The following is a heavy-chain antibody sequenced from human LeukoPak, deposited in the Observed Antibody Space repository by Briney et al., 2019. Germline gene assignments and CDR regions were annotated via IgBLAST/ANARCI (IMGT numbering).Heavy chain of an antibody. J-gene: IGHJ4*02. Sequence: PSETLSLTCTVSGGSISSYYWSWIRQPPGKGLEWIGYIYYSGSTNYNPSLKSRVTISVDTSKNQFSLKLSSVTAADTAVYYCARQGRSSYFDYWGQGTLVTVSS. CDR3: ARQGRSSYFDY. D-gene: IGHD1-26*01. V-gene: IGHV4-59*08. CDR1: GGSISSYY. CDR2: IYYSGST.